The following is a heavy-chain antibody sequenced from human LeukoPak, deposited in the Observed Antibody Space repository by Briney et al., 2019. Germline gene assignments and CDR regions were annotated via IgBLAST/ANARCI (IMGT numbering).Heavy chain of an antibody. V-gene: IGHV3-74*01. J-gene: IGHJ4*02. Sequence: GGSLRLSCAASGFSISGYWMHWVRQAPGKGLVWVSRINSDGSSTNYADSMKGRFAISRDNAKNTVYLQLNSLRAEDTAFYYCATGASAIYSSGVVSDYWGQGTLVTVSS. CDR1: GFSISGYW. CDR2: INSDGSST. D-gene: IGHD6-19*01. CDR3: ATGASAIYSSGVVSDY.